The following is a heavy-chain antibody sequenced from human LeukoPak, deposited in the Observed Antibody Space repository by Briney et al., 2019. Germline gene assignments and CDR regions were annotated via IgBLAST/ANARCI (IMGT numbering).Heavy chain of an antibody. D-gene: IGHD2-15*01. CDR3: ARDSLGVVVVAATPYFNWFDP. Sequence: GGSLRLSCAVSGFPFSNSGMYWVRQAPGKGLEGVANIKKDGSGISYVDSVKGRFTISRDNPKNTLYLQMNSLRAEDTAVYYCARDSLGVVVVAATPYFNWFDPWGQGTLVTVSS. CDR2: IKKDGSGI. CDR1: GFPFSNSG. V-gene: IGHV3-7*01. J-gene: IGHJ5*02.